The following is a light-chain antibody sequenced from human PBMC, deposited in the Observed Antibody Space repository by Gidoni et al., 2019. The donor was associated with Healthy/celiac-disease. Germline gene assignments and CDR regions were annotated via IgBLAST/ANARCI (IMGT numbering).Light chain of an antibody. CDR1: QCVSSSY. Sequence: EIVLTQSPGTLSLSPGERATLSCRASQCVSSSYLAWYPQKPGQAPRLLIYGASSRATGIPDRFSGSGSGTDFTLTISRLEPEDFAVYYCQQYGSSPRTFGQGTKVEIK. J-gene: IGKJ1*01. V-gene: IGKV3-20*01. CDR3: QQYGSSPRT. CDR2: GAS.